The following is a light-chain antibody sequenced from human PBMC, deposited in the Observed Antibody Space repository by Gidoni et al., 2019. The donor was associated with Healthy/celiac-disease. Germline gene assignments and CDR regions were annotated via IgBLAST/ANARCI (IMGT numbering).Light chain of an antibody. J-gene: IGLJ3*02. V-gene: IGLV1-47*01. Sequence: HSVLTRPPSASGTPGHRVTISCSGSSSNIGSNYVYWYQQLPGTAPKLLIYRNNQRPSGVPDRFSGSKSGTSASLAISGLRSEDEADYYCAAWDDSLSGWVFGGGTKLTVL. CDR2: RNN. CDR3: AAWDDSLSGWV. CDR1: SSNIGSNY.